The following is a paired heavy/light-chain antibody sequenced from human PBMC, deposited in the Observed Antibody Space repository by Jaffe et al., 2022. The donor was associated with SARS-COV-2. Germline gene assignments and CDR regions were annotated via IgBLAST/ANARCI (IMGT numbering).Heavy chain of an antibody. CDR1: GGTFSSYT. D-gene: IGHD4-17*01. J-gene: IGHJ6*02. CDR3: ARCVPDYGVYYYYGMDV. V-gene: IGHV1-69*02. Sequence: QVQLVQSGAEVKKPGSSVKVSCKASGGTFSSYTISWVRQAPGQGLEWMGRIIPILGIANYAQKFQGRVTITADKSTSTAYMELSSLRSEDTAVYYCARCVPDYGVYYYYGMDVWGQGTTVTVSS. CDR2: IIPILGIA.
Light chain of an antibody. CDR1: QSLLHSNGYNY. J-gene: IGKJ1*01. CDR2: LGS. CDR3: MQALQTPAWT. Sequence: DIVMTQSPLSLPVTPGEPASISCRSSQSLLHSNGYNYLDWYLQKPGQSPQLLIYLGSNRASGVPDRFSGSGSGTDFTLKISRVEAEDVGVYYCMQALQTPAWTFGQGTKVEIK. V-gene: IGKV2-28*01.